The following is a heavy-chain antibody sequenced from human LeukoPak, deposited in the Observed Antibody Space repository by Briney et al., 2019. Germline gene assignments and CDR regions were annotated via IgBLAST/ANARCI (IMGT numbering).Heavy chain of an antibody. D-gene: IGHD3-16*01. J-gene: IGHJ3*02. CDR2: IYYTGST. Sequence: PSETLSLTCSVSGGSIIDYYWSWIRQPPGKGLEWIGYIYYTGSTNYNPSLKSRVTISVDTSKKQFSLSLSSVTAADTAVYYCARMNYEGAPDIWGQGTMVTVSS. CDR1: GGSIIDYY. V-gene: IGHV4-59*01. CDR3: ARMNYEGAPDI.